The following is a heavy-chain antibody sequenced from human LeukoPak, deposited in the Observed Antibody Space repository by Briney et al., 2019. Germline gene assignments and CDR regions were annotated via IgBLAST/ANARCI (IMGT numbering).Heavy chain of an antibody. V-gene: IGHV5-51*01. J-gene: IGHJ5*02. CDR2: IYPGDSDT. CDR3: ARWKGGDNWFDP. Sequence: HGESLKISCEGSGYSFTTYWIGWVRQMSGKGLEWMGIIYPGDSDTRYSPSSQGQVSISADKSISTAYLQWSSLKASDTAMYYCARWKGGDNWFDPWGQGTLVTVSS. CDR1: GYSFTTYW. D-gene: IGHD1-1*01.